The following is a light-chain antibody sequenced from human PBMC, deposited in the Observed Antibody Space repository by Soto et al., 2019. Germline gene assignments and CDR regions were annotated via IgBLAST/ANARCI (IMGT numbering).Light chain of an antibody. Sequence: EIVFKHYTATLSFSPDERATLSCRASQSVSSNYLAWYQQKPGQAPRLLIFGASSRATGIPDRFSGSGSGTDFTLTITRLEPEDFAVYFCLRYSSSQWTFGQGTKVDIK. V-gene: IGKV3-20*01. J-gene: IGKJ1*01. CDR3: LRYSSSQWT. CDR1: QSVSSNY. CDR2: GAS.